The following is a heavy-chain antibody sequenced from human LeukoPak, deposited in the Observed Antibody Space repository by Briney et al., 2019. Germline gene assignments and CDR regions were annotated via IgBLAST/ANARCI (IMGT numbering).Heavy chain of an antibody. V-gene: IGHV4-61*02. Sequence: PSQTLSLTCTVSGGSISSGSYYWSWIRQPAGKGLEWIGRIYTSGSTYYNPSLKSRVTISLDTSKNQFSLKLSSVTAADTAVYYCARGGDRYYYYGMDVWGQGTTVTVSS. CDR2: IYTSGST. CDR3: ARGGDRYYYYGMDV. CDR1: GGSISSGSYY. J-gene: IGHJ6*02. D-gene: IGHD3-16*01.